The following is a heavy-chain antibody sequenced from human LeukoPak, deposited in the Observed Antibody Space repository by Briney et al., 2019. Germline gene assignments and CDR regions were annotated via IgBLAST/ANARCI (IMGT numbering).Heavy chain of an antibody. Sequence: AGGSLRLSCAASGFTFSSYAMSWVRQAPGKGLEWVSAISGSGGSTYYADSVKGRFTISRDNAKNSLYLQMNSLRAEDTAVYYCARLRQLAYGMDVWGQGTTVTVSS. V-gene: IGHV3-23*01. J-gene: IGHJ6*02. CDR2: ISGSGGST. D-gene: IGHD6-13*01. CDR3: ARLRQLAYGMDV. CDR1: GFTFSSYA.